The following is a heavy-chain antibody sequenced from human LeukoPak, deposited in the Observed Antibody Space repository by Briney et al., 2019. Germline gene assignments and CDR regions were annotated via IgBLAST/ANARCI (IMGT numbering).Heavy chain of an antibody. J-gene: IGHJ1*01. CDR2: IYGGGKT. CDR3: ARDVVIGPSHDYGDYVPFQY. V-gene: IGHV3-53*05. CDR1: GFTVSTNY. Sequence: GSLRLSCAASGFTVSTNYMSWVRQAPGKALEWVSIIYGGGKTYYGGSVKGRFTISRDSSKNTLYLQMNSLRPEDAAVYFCARDVVIGPSHDYGDYVPFQYWGQGTLVTVSS. D-gene: IGHD4-17*01.